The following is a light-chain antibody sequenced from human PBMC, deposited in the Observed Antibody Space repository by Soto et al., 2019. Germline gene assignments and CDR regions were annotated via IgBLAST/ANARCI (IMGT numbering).Light chain of an antibody. V-gene: IGLV2-23*01. Sequence: QSALTQPASVSGSPGQSNTISCTGTSSDVGSYDLVSWCQQHPGKAPKLMIFEGDKRPSGVSHRFSGSTSANTASLTISGLQAEDEADYYCYSYARTSTYVIFGGGTKLTVL. J-gene: IGLJ2*01. CDR1: SSDVGSYDL. CDR2: EGD. CDR3: YSYARTSTYVI.